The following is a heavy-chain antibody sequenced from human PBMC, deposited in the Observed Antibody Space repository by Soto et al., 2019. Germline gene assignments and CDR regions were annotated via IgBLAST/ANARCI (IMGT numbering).Heavy chain of an antibody. D-gene: IGHD1-20*01. CDR3: AKVPVGSRHNCYYFDY. CDR1: GFTFDDYA. Sequence: EVQLVASGGGLVQPGRSLRLSCAASGFTFDDYAMHWVRQVPGKGLEWVSGITWNSGSIVYADSVKGRFTISRDNAKNSLYLQMNSLRAEDTALYYCAKVPVGSRHNCYYFDYWGQGTLVTVSS. V-gene: IGHV3-9*01. CDR2: ITWNSGSI. J-gene: IGHJ4*02.